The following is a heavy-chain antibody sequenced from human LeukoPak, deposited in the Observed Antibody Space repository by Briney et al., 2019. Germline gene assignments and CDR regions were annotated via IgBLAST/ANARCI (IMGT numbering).Heavy chain of an antibody. D-gene: IGHD4-23*01. CDR3: ARENGGNFDY. J-gene: IGHJ4*02. CDR2: IIPIFGTA. V-gene: IGHV1-69*13. Sequence: SVKVSCKASGYTFTTYFIHWVRQAPGQGLEWMGGIIPIFGTANYAQKFQGSVTITADESTSTAYMELSSLRSEDTAVYYCARENGGNFDYWGQGTLVTVSS. CDR1: GYTFTTYF.